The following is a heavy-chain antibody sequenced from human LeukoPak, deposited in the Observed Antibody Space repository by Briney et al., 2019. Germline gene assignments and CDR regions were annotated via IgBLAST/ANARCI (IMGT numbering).Heavy chain of an antibody. J-gene: IGHJ5*02. CDR2: IYYSGST. Sequence: SETLSLTCTVSGGSISSYYWSWIRQLPGKGLEWIGYIYYSGSTNYNPSLKSRVTISVDTSKNQFSLKLSSVTAADTAVYYCARGNWGNWFDPWGQGTLVTVSS. V-gene: IGHV4-59*08. D-gene: IGHD7-27*01. CDR3: ARGNWGNWFDP. CDR1: GGSISSYY.